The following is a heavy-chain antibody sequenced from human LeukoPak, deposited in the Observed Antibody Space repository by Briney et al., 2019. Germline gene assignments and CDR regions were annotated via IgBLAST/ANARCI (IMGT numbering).Heavy chain of an antibody. CDR1: GGSLSSYY. CDR3: ARDWGHGSASLDYYYYGMDV. Sequence: SETLSLTRTDSGGSLSSYYWSWMRQPPGKGLEWVGDIYYSGSTHYNPSLKSRVTISVDTSKNQSSLKLSSVTAADTAVYYCARDWGHGSASLDYYYYGMDVWGQGTTVTVSS. V-gene: IGHV4-59*01. CDR2: IYYSGST. J-gene: IGHJ6*02. D-gene: IGHD3-10*01.